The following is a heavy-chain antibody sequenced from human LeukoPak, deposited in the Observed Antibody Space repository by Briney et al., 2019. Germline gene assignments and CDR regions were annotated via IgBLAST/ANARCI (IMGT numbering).Heavy chain of an antibody. V-gene: IGHV1-2*02. CDR2: INPNSGGI. J-gene: IGHJ5*02. D-gene: IGHD6-19*01. Sequence: ASVKVSCKASGYTFTGYYMHWVRQAPGQGLEWMGWINPNSGGINYAQKFQGRVTMTRDTSISTAYMELSRLRSDDTAVYYCARAPGGWEFDPWGQGTLVTVSS. CDR3: ARAPGGWEFDP. CDR1: GYTFTGYY.